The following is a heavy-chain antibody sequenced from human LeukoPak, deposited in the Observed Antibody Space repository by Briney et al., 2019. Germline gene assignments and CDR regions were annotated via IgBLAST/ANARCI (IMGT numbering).Heavy chain of an antibody. CDR3: ARVLHYYDSSVFDY. J-gene: IGHJ4*02. CDR2: ISSFSSYI. D-gene: IGHD3-22*01. Sequence: PGGSLRLSCAASGFTFSSYSMNWVRQAPGKGLEWVSSISSFSSYIYYADSVKGRFTISRDNAKNSLYLQMNSLRAEDTALYYCARVLHYYDSSVFDYWGQGTLVTVSS. CDR1: GFTFSSYS. V-gene: IGHV3-21*04.